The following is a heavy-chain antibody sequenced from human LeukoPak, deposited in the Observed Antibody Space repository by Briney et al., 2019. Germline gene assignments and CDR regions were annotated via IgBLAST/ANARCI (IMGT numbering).Heavy chain of an antibody. V-gene: IGHV3-7*01. Sequence: GGSLRLSCAASGFTFSSYWMSWVRQAPGRGLEWVANIKQDGSEKYYVDSVTGRFTISRDNAKNSLYLQMDSLRAEDTATYYCARDSNFHSDYYYDVFDIWGQGTVVTVSS. D-gene: IGHD2-21*02. J-gene: IGHJ3*02. CDR3: ARDSNFHSDYYYDVFDI. CDR1: GFTFSSYW. CDR2: IKQDGSEK.